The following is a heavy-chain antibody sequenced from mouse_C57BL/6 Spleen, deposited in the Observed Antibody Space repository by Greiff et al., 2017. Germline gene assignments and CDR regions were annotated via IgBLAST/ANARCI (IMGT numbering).Heavy chain of an antibody. CDR3: TTGGGNPYWYFDV. V-gene: IGHV14-4*01. Sequence: VQLQQSGAELVRPGASVKLSCTASGFNIKDDYMPWVKQRPEQGLEWIGWIDPENGDTEYASKFQGKATITADTSSNTAYLQLSSLTSEDTAVYCCTTGGGNPYWYFDVWGTGTTVTVAS. CDR1: GFNIKDDY. D-gene: IGHD1-1*02. J-gene: IGHJ1*03. CDR2: IDPENGDT.